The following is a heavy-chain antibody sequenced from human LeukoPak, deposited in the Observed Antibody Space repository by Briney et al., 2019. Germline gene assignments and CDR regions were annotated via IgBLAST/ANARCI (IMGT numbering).Heavy chain of an antibody. D-gene: IGHD2-2*01. CDR1: GYTFTNYD. CDR3: ARQPGYCSSTSCYGFRFDP. V-gene: IGHV1-8*03. Sequence: GASVKVSCKASGYTFTNYDINWVRQAPGQGLEWMGWMNPNSGNTGYAQKFQGRVTITRNTSISTAYMELSSLRSEDTAVYYCARQPGYCSSTSCYGFRFDPWGQGTLVTVSS. CDR2: MNPNSGNT. J-gene: IGHJ5*02.